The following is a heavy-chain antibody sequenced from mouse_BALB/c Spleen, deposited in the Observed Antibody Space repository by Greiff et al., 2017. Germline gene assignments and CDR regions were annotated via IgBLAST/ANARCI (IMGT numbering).Heavy chain of an antibody. J-gene: IGHJ4*01. CDR1: GYAFTNYL. Sequence: VQLQQSGAELVRPGTSVKVSCKASGYAFTNYLIEWVKQRPGQGLEWIGVINPGSGGTNYNEKFKGKATLTADKSSSTAYMQLSSLTSDDSAVYFCARKVRGYYAMDYWGQGTSVTVSS. CDR2: INPGSGGT. CDR3: ARKVRGYYAMDY. V-gene: IGHV1-54*01. D-gene: IGHD2-14*01.